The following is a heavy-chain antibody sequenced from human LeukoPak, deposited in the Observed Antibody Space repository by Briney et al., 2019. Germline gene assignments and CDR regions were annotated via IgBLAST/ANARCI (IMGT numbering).Heavy chain of an antibody. CDR3: AYNGGNGAFDI. CDR2: ISAYNGNT. CDR1: GGTFSSYA. J-gene: IGHJ3*02. V-gene: IGHV1-18*01. D-gene: IGHD4-23*01. Sequence: ASVKVSCKASGGTFSSYAISWVRQAPGQGLEWMGWISAYNGNTNYAQKLQGRVTMTTDTSTSTAYTELRSLRSDDTAVYYCAYNGGNGAFDIWGQGTMVTVSS.